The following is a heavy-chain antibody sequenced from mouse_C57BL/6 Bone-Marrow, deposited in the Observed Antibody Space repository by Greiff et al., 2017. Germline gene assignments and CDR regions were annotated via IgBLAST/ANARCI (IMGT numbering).Heavy chain of an antibody. J-gene: IGHJ2*01. CDR1: GYTFTSYW. Sequence: QVQLQQPGAELVKPGASVKLSCKASGYTFTSYWMHWVKQRPGQGLEWIGMIYPNSGSTNYNEKFKSKATLTVDKSSSTAYMQLSSLTSENSAVYYCARWLLRGDYWGQGTPLTVSS. CDR3: ARWLLRGDY. V-gene: IGHV1-64*01. D-gene: IGHD2-3*01. CDR2: IYPNSGST.